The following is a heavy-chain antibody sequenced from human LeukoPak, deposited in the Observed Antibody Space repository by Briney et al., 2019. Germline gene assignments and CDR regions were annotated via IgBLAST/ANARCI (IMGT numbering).Heavy chain of an antibody. Sequence: KPSETLSLTCTVSGGSISSHYWTWIRQSPVKGLEWIGDISNSGSTSYNPSLKSRVTISIDTSKNQFSLKLGSVTAADTAVYYCGRDALVGYFSYYYMDVWGKGTTVTVSS. CDR3: GRDALVGYFSYYYMDV. D-gene: IGHD2-15*01. CDR1: GGSISSHY. CDR2: ISNSGST. J-gene: IGHJ6*03. V-gene: IGHV4-59*11.